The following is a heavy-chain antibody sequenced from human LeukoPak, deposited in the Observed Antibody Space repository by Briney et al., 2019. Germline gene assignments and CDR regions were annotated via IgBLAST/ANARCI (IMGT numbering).Heavy chain of an antibody. CDR3: ARDPRWLTPDCTSTSCYENYFDP. CDR2: IYHSGSA. D-gene: IGHD2-2*01. CDR1: GYSISSGYQ. Sequence: SETLSLTCGVSGYSISSGYQWAWIRQSPGKGLEWIGSIYHSGSAHYSPSLKSRVTISVETSKNQFSLNMYSVTAADTAVYYCARDPRWLTPDCTSTSCYENYFDPWGQGTLVTVSS. V-gene: IGHV4-38-2*02. J-gene: IGHJ5*02.